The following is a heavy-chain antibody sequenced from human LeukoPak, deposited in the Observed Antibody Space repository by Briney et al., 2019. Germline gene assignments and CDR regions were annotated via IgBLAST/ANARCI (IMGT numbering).Heavy chain of an antibody. D-gene: IGHD4-17*01. CDR2: INHSGST. V-gene: IGHV4-34*01. J-gene: IGHJ5*02. Sequence: SETLSLTCAVYGGSISGYYWSWIRQPPGKGLEWIGEINHSGSTNYNPSLKSRVTISVDTSKNQFSLKLSSVTAADTAVYYCARVFVTTVTKYNWFDPWGQGTLVTVSS. CDR3: ARVFVTTVTKYNWFDP. CDR1: GGSISGYY.